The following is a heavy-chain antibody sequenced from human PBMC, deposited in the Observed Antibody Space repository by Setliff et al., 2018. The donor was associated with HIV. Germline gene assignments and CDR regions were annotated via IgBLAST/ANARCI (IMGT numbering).Heavy chain of an antibody. CDR2: IYPYDSDT. Sequence: GESLTISCKGSGYSFTSHWIGWVRQMPGKGLEWMGIIYPYDSDTRYNPSFQGHVTISADKSISTAYVQWSGLKASDTAIYYCARRPYYDSWSGHQAFDVWGQGTMVTVSS. CDR1: GYSFTSHW. CDR3: ARRPYYDSWSGHQAFDV. D-gene: IGHD3-3*01. V-gene: IGHV5-51*01. J-gene: IGHJ3*01.